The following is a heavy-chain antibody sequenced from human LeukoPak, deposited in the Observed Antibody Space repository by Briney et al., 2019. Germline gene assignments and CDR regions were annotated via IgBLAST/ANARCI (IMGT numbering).Heavy chain of an antibody. V-gene: IGHV3-23*01. J-gene: IGHJ5*02. CDR1: GFTFSSYA. CDR2: ISGSGGST. CDR3: ARDRGAEGSSGPGWFDP. D-gene: IGHD6-19*01. Sequence: GGSLRLSYAASGFTFSSYAMSWVRQAPGKGLEWVSAISGSGGSTFYAVSVKGRFTISRDNSKNTLYLQMNSLRAEDTAVYYCARDRGAEGSSGPGWFDPWGQGTLVTVSS.